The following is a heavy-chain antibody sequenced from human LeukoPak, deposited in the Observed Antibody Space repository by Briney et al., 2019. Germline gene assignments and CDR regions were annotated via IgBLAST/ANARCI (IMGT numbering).Heavy chain of an antibody. CDR3: AIAVAATEAFDI. J-gene: IGHJ3*02. CDR2: IRYDGSNK. D-gene: IGHD6-19*01. V-gene: IGHV3-30*02. Sequence: GSLRLSCAASGFTFSSYGMHWVRQAPGKGLEWVAFIRYDGSNKYYADSVKGRFTISRDNSRNTLYLQMNSLRAEDTAVYYCAIAVAATEAFDIWGQGTMVTVSS. CDR1: GFTFSSYG.